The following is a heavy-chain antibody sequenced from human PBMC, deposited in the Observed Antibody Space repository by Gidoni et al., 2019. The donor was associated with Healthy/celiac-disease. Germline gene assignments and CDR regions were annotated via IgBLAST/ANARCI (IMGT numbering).Heavy chain of an antibody. Sequence: QVQLLQSGDEVKKPGAAVTVSCKAAGYPCTSNGISRVRKAPGQGLEWMGWISAYNGNTNYAQKLQGRVTMTTDTSTSTAYMELRSLRSDDTAVYYCAREGGITMVRGVITEFDYWGQGTLVTVSS. D-gene: IGHD3-10*01. V-gene: IGHV1-18*01. CDR2: ISAYNGNT. CDR1: GYPCTSNG. J-gene: IGHJ4*02. CDR3: AREGGITMVRGVITEFDY.